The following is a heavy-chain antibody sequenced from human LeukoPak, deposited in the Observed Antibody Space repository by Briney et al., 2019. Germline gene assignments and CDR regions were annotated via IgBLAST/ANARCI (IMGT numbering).Heavy chain of an antibody. CDR3: ARQHRYCSGGTCYPRVGWFDP. D-gene: IGHD2-15*01. V-gene: IGHV3-11*01. CDR1: GFTFSDYY. CDR2: ISNSGTTV. Sequence: KPGGSLRLSCTASGFTFSDYYMTWIRQAPGKGLEWVAYISNSGTTVYYADSVKGRFTSSRDNAKNSLYLQMNSLRAEDTAVYYCARQHRYCSGGTCYPRVGWFDPWGQGTLVTVSS. J-gene: IGHJ5*02.